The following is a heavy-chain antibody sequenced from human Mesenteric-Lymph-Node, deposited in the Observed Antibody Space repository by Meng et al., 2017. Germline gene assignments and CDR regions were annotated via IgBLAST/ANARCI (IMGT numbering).Heavy chain of an antibody. V-gene: IGHV4-39*07. CDR3: ARESIGELEDTFDI. D-gene: IGHD6-6*01. Sequence: SETLSLTCTVSGGSISSSSYYWGWIRQPPGEGLEWIGSIYQSGSTDYNPSLKSRATISIDTSKNQFSLKLSSVTAADTAVYYCARESIGELEDTFDIWGQGTMVTVSS. J-gene: IGHJ3*02. CDR2: IYQSGST. CDR1: GGSISSSSYY.